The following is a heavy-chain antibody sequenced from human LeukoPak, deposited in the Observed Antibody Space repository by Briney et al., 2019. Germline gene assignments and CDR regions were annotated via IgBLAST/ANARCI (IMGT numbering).Heavy chain of an antibody. CDR3: ARGDIFFDSNWFGP. J-gene: IGHJ5*02. Sequence: GGSLRLSCAASGFTFSSYSMNWVRQAPGKGLEWVSSISSSSSYIYYADSVKGRFTISRDNAKNSLYLQMNSLRAEDTAVYYCARGDIFFDSNWFGPWGQGTLVTVSS. CDR1: GFTFSSYS. V-gene: IGHV3-21*01. CDR2: ISSSSSYI. D-gene: IGHD3/OR15-3a*01.